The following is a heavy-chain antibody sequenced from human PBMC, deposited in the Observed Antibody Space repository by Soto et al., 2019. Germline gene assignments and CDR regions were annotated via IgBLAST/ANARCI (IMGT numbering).Heavy chain of an antibody. J-gene: IGHJ4*02. Sequence: QVQLQEWGPGLVKPSETLSLTCNVSGASMNNYYGSWVRQPPGKGLEWIGYMYYSGGSNSNPSLKGRVTISVDTAKNQISLKLTSVTAADTAVYYCVRSGHSFGGVMWGQGTLVTVSS. V-gene: IGHV4-59*03. CDR1: GASMNNYY. CDR3: VRSGHSFGGVM. D-gene: IGHD3-16*01. CDR2: MYYSGGS.